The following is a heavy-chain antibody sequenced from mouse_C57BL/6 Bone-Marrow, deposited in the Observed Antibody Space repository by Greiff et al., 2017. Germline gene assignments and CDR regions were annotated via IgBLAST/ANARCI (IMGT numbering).Heavy chain of an antibody. CDR1: GFTFSDYY. J-gene: IGHJ1*03. Sequence: DVHLVESEGGLVQPGSSMKLSCTASGFTFSDYYMAWVRQVPEKGLEWVANINYDGSSTYYLDSLKSRFIISRDNAKNILYLQMSSLKSEDTATYYCAREFITTVVGYFEVWGTGTTVTVSS. CDR2: INYDGSST. V-gene: IGHV5-16*01. CDR3: AREFITTVVGYFEV. D-gene: IGHD1-1*01.